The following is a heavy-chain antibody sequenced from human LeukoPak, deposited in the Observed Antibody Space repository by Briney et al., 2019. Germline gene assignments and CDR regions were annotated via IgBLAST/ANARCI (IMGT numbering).Heavy chain of an antibody. CDR1: GFALSTSGVG. V-gene: IGHV2-5*01. CDR3: AHRRLPDGTSCFDC. J-gene: IGHJ4*02. Sequence: SGPTLVKPTPTLTLTCTFSGFALSTSGVGVGWIRQPPGKAVEWLALQYWNDDKRYRPSLKSRLTITKDTSKNQVVLTMTNMDPVDTRTYYCAHRRLPDGTSCFDCWGGGTLVGVCS. CDR2: QYWNDDK. D-gene: IGHD1-26*01.